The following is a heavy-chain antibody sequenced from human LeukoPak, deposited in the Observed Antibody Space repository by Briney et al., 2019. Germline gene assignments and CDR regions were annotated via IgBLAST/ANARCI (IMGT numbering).Heavy chain of an antibody. CDR2: IYYSGST. J-gene: IGHJ6*03. CDR3: ARHLDGYNYYYYYYMDV. V-gene: IGHV4-39*01. D-gene: IGHD5-24*01. Sequence: SETLSLSCTVSGGSIRSSGYYWGWIRQPPGKGLEWIGSIYYSGSTYYNPSLKSRVTISVDTSKNQFSLKLSSVTAADTAVYYCARHLDGYNYYYYYYMDVWGKGTTVTVSS. CDR1: GGSIRSSGYY.